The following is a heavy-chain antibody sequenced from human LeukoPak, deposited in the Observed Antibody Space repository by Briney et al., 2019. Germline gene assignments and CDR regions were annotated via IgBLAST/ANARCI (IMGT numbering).Heavy chain of an antibody. CDR3: AREGDPTGSYYNY. J-gene: IGHJ4*02. V-gene: IGHV4-4*02. CDR1: GVSISNINR. D-gene: IGHD3-10*01. Sequence: PSGTLSLTCDVSGVSISNINRWSWVRQPPGKGLEWIGEISHSGSTNYNPSLKSRVTISVDKSKKQFSLNVNSVTAADTAVYYCAREGDPTGSYYNYWGQGILVTVSS. CDR2: ISHSGST.